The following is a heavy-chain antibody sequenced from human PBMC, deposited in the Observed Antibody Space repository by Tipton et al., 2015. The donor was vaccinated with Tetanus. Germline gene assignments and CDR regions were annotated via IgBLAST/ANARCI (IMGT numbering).Heavy chain of an antibody. J-gene: IGHJ3*02. CDR2: INWKSETV. D-gene: IGHD3-16*01. CDR3: VKDRLWGSSSALNAFDM. CDR1: GVTIGDYA. V-gene: IGHV3-9*01. Sequence: SLRLSCAASGVTIGDYAMHWVRQPPGKGLEWISGINWKSETVDYVESVKGRFIISRDNSRNLIHLQMNSLRPEDTALYYCVKDRLWGSSSALNAFDMWGQGTMVIVSS.